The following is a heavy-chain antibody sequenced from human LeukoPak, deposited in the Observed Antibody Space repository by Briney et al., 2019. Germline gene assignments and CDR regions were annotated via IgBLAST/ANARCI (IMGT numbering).Heavy chain of an antibody. Sequence: ASVKVSCKASGYTFTSYDINWVRQATGQGLEWMGWMNPNSGNTGYAQKFQGRVTMTRNTSISTAYMELSSLRSEDTAVYYCARGRMAGTSYYYYYYMDVWGKGTTVTVSS. D-gene: IGHD6-19*01. V-gene: IGHV1-8*01. CDR3: ARGRMAGTSYYYYYYMDV. J-gene: IGHJ6*03. CDR2: MNPNSGNT. CDR1: GYTFTSYD.